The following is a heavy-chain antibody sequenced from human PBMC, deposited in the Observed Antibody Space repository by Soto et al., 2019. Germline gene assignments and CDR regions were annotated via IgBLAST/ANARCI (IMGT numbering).Heavy chain of an antibody. Sequence: QVQLQESGPGLVKPSQTLSLTCTVSGGSISSGGYYWSWIRQHPGKGLEWIGYIYYSGSTYYNPSLKSGVTISVNTSKNQFSLKLSSVTAADTAVYYCARHPKLSPGRFDPWGQGTLVTVSS. CDR3: ARHPKLSPGRFDP. J-gene: IGHJ5*02. CDR2: IYYSGST. D-gene: IGHD2-15*01. V-gene: IGHV4-31*03. CDR1: GGSISSGGYY.